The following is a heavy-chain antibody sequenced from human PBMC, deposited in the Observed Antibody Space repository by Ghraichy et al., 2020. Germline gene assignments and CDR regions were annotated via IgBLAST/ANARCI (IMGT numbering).Heavy chain of an antibody. CDR3: VRAKSYGGNFWFDY. CDR2: IGSVTTTI. CDR1: GFTFSDHS. D-gene: IGHD4-23*01. V-gene: IGHV3-48*02. Sequence: GGSLRLSCVASGFTFSDHSMNWVRQAPGKGLEWASYIGSVTTTIYHADSVKGRFTISRDNAKNSLYLQMNGLRDEDTAVYYCVRAKSYGGNFWFDYWGRGPRGTFS. J-gene: IGHJ4*02.